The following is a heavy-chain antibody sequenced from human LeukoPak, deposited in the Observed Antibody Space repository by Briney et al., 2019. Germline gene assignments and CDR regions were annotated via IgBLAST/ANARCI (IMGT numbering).Heavy chain of an antibody. CDR1: GFTFGDYA. Sequence: GGSLRLSCTASGFTFGDYAMSWVRQAPGKGLEWVGFIRSKAYGGTTEYAASVKGRFTISRDDSKSIAYLQMNSLKTEDTAVYYCTRDVGMELGIQLWFDAFDIWGQGTMVTVSS. CDR3: TRDVGMELGIQLWFDAFDI. D-gene: IGHD5-18*01. V-gene: IGHV3-49*04. J-gene: IGHJ3*02. CDR2: IRSKAYGGTT.